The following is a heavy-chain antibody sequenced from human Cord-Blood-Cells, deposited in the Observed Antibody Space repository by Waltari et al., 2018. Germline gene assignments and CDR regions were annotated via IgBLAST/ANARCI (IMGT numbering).Heavy chain of an antibody. CDR2: ISYDGSNK. V-gene: IGHV3-30*18. CDR1: GFTFSRYG. D-gene: IGHD6-19*01. Sequence: QVQLVESGGGVVQPGRSLRLSCAATGFTFSRYGMTGVRQAPGKGLEWVAVISYDGSNKYSADSVKGRFTISRDNSKNTLYLQMNSLRAEDTAVYYCAKEGRESSGWYCYYYYGMDVWGQGTTVTVSS. CDR3: AKEGRESSGWYCYYYYGMDV. J-gene: IGHJ6*02.